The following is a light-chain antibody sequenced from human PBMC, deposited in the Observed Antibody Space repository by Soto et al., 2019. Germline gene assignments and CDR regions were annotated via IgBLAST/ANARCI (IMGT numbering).Light chain of an antibody. CDR3: QQYGSSPFT. CDR1: QSVSNSY. CDR2: GAS. J-gene: IGKJ3*01. Sequence: EIVLTQSPGTLSLSPGERATLSCRASQSVSNSYLAWYQQKSGQAPRLLIYGASNRATGIPDRFSGSESGTDFTLTISSLEPEDFAVYYCQQYGSSPFTFGPGTKVDIK. V-gene: IGKV3-20*01.